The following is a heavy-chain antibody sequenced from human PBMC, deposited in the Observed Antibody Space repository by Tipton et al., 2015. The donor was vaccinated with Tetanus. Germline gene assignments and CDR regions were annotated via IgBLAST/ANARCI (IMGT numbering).Heavy chain of an antibody. Sequence: TLSLTCDVSGGSISGGGYSWSWIRQPPGKGLEWIGHIFYTGSSHYNPSFESRVTISVDTSKRQFFLRLTSVTAADTAIYYCAKQADNWFDPWGQGTLVTVSS. CDR2: IFYTGSS. CDR3: AKQADNWFDP. CDR1: GGSISGGGYS. V-gene: IGHV4-30-2*03. J-gene: IGHJ5*02.